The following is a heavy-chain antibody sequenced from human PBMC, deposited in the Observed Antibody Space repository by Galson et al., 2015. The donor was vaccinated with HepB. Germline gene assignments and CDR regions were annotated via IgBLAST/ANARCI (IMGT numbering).Heavy chain of an antibody. CDR3: AKLPRDIVVVPAARVLDAFDI. Sequence: SLRLSCAASGFTFSSYAMHWVRQAPGKGLEWVAVISYDGSNKYYADSVKGRFTISRDNSKNTLYLQMNSLRAEDTAVYYCAKLPRDIVVVPAARVLDAFDIWGQGTMVTVSS. J-gene: IGHJ3*02. D-gene: IGHD2-2*01. CDR2: ISYDGSNK. V-gene: IGHV3-30*04. CDR1: GFTFSSYA.